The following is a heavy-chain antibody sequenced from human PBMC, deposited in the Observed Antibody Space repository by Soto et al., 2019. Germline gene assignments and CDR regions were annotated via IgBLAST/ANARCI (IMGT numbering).Heavy chain of an antibody. CDR2: ISWNSGSR. V-gene: IGHV3-9*01. CDR1: GFTFDDYA. D-gene: IGHD2-2*01. J-gene: IGHJ3*02. Sequence: LRLSCAASGFTFDDYAMHWVRQPPGKGLEWVSGISWNSGSRGYADSVKGRFTISRDNAKNSLYLQINSLRAGDTALYYCAKELISGAMGAFDIWGQGTMVTVSS. CDR3: AKELISGAMGAFDI.